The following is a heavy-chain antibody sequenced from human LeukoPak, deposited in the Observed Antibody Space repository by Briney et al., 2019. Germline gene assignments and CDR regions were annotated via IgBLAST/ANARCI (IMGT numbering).Heavy chain of an antibody. CDR2: ISSSGSYT. CDR1: GFTFSGYY. V-gene: IGHV3-11*05. CDR3: AKGGDYIDY. D-gene: IGHD4-17*01. J-gene: IGHJ4*02. Sequence: PGGSLRLSCAASGFTFSGYYMSWIRQAPGKGLECVSYISSSGSYTNYADSVKGRFTISRDNAKNSLYLQMNSLRAEDTAVYYCAKGGDYIDYWGQGTLVTVSS.